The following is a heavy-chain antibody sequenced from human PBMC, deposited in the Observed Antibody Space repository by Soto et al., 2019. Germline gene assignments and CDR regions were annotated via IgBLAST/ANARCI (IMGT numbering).Heavy chain of an antibody. D-gene: IGHD1-1*01. J-gene: IGHJ4*02. CDR2: ISAHNGIT. V-gene: IGHV1-18*01. CDR1: GYAFTTYG. Sequence: QVHLVQSGAEVKKPGASVKVSCKGSGYAFTTYGITWVRQAPGQGLEWRGWISAHNGITNYAQKLQGRVTVTRYTSTSTAYMELRSLRSDDTAVYYCARGRYGDYWGQGALVTGSS. CDR3: ARGRYGDY.